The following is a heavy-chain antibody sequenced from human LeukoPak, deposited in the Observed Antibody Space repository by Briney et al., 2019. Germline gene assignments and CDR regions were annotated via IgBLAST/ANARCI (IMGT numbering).Heavy chain of an antibody. CDR3: ARESGAVLEWLSNYYMDV. CDR2: IKQDGSEK. Sequence: GGSLRLSCAASGFTFSSYWMGWVRQAPGKGLEWVANIKQDGSEKYYVDSVKGRFTISRDNAKNSLYLQMNSLRAEDTAVYYCARESGAVLEWLSNYYMDVWGKGTTVTVSS. CDR1: GFTFSSYW. V-gene: IGHV3-7*01. J-gene: IGHJ6*03. D-gene: IGHD3-3*01.